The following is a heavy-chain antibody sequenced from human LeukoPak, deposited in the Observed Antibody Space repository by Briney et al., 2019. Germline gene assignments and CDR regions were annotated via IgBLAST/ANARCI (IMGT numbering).Heavy chain of an antibody. D-gene: IGHD5-12*01. CDR2: ISWNSGSI. V-gene: IGHV3-9*01. CDR1: GFTFDDYA. CDR3: ARAQWLRYSEYFDY. Sequence: PGRSLRLSCAASGFTFDDYAMHWVRQAPGKGLEWVSGISWNSGSIGYADSVKGRFTISRDNAKNSLYLQMNSLRAEDTAVYYCARAQWLRYSEYFDYWGQGTLVTVSS. J-gene: IGHJ4*02.